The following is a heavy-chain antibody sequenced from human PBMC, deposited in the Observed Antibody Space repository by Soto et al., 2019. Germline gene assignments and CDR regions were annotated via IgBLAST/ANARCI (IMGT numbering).Heavy chain of an antibody. J-gene: IGHJ4*02. D-gene: IGHD2-15*01. CDR2: ISGSGSST. CDR3: GRLQNFINWCFDS. CDR1: GFTFDEFC. V-gene: IGHV3-23*01. Sequence: PGGSLRLSCAASGFTFDEFCMSWVRQVPGKGLEWVSSISGSGSSTYYADSVKGRFTISRDNSKNQVSLKLTSVTAADTAVYYCGRLQNFINWCFDSWGQGVLVTVSS.